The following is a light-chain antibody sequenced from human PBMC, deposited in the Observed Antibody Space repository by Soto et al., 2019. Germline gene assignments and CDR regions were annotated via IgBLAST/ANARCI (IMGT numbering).Light chain of an antibody. Sequence: QSALTQPPSASGSPGQSVTISCTATSSDVGGYKYVSWYQQHPGKAPKLMILEVNKRPSGVPDRFSGSKSGNTASLTVSGLQAEDEADYYCSSYAGINNLGVFGTGTKLTVL. V-gene: IGLV2-8*01. CDR1: SSDVGGYKY. CDR3: SSYAGINNLGV. CDR2: EVN. J-gene: IGLJ1*01.